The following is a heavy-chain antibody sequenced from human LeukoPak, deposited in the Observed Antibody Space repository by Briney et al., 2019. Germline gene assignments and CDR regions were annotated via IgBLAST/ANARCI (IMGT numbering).Heavy chain of an antibody. D-gene: IGHD5-12*01. V-gene: IGHV1-2*02. J-gene: IGHJ4*02. Sequence: ASVKVSCKASGYTFTGYYMHWVRQAPGQGLEWMGWINPNSGGTNYAQKFQGRVTMTRDMSISTAYMELSRLRSDDTAVYYCARVRLPSGYDSDFDYWGQGTLVTVSS. CDR1: GYTFTGYY. CDR2: INPNSGGT. CDR3: ARVRLPSGYDSDFDY.